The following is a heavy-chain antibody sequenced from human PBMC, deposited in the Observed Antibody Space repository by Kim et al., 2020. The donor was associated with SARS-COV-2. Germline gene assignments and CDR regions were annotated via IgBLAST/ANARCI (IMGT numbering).Heavy chain of an antibody. CDR1: GYTFTGYY. J-gene: IGHJ4*02. CDR2: INPNSGGT. CDR3: ARAFRGYYDSSGYWRGYDY. Sequence: ASVKVSCKASGYTFTGYYMHWVRQAPGQGLEWMGWINPNSGGTNYAQKFQGRVTMTRDTSISTAYMELSRLRSDDTAVYYCARAFRGYYDSSGYWRGYDYWGQGTLVTVSS. V-gene: IGHV1-2*02. D-gene: IGHD3-22*01.